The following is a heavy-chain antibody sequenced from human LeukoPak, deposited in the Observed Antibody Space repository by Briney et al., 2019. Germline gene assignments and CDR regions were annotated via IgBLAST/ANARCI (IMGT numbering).Heavy chain of an antibody. CDR3: AKDHGIVVDLDY. V-gene: IGHV3-23*01. CDR1: GFTFSSYG. J-gene: IGHJ4*02. D-gene: IGHD3-22*01. CDR2: ISGSGGST. Sequence: GGSLRLSCAASGFTFSSYGMSWVPQAPGKGLEGGSAISGSGGSTYYADSGKGRFTISRDNSKNTLHLQMNSLRAEDTAVYYCAKDHGIVVDLDYWGQGTLVTVSS.